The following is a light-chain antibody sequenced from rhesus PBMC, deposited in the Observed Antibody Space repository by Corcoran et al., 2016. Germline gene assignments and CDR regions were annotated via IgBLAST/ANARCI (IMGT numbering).Light chain of an antibody. J-gene: IGKJ2*01. CDR2: YAS. CDR3: QQYNNSPYS. V-gene: IGKV1-66*01. CDR1: QGINHY. Sequence: DIQMTQSPSSLSASVGDRVTITCRASQGINHYLSWYQQKPGKAPKPLLYYASSLETGVPSRLSGSGSGTDYTLTIRSLQPEDIATYYCQQYNNSPYSFGQGTKVEIK.